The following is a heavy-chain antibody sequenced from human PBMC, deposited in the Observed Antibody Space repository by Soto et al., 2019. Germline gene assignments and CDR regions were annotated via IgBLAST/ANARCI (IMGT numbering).Heavy chain of an antibody. CDR1: GFTFSTYA. D-gene: IGHD4-17*01. CDR2: ISGGAGST. J-gene: IGHJ3*02. CDR3: AKANYGDPTDAFDI. Sequence: EVPLLESGGGLVQPGGSLRLSCAASGFTFSTYAMTWVRQAPGKGLEWVSAISGGAGSTYYADSVKGRFTISRDNSKNTLYVQMSSLRAEDTAIYYCAKANYGDPTDAFDIWGQGTMVTVSS. V-gene: IGHV3-23*01.